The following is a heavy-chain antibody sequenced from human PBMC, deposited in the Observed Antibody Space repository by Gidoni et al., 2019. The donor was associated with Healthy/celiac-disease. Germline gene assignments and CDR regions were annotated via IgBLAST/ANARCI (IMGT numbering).Heavy chain of an antibody. Sequence: QLQLQESGPGLVQPSETLSLTCTVSGGSISSSSYYWGWIRQPPGKGLEWIGSIYYSGSTYYNPSLKSRVTISVDTSKNQFSLKLSSVTAADTAVYYCARLGNGNYSYYYYYMDVWGKGTTVTVSS. CDR2: IYYSGST. J-gene: IGHJ6*03. CDR3: ARLGNGNYSYYYYYMDV. D-gene: IGHD4-17*01. CDR1: GGSISSSSYY. V-gene: IGHV4-39*01.